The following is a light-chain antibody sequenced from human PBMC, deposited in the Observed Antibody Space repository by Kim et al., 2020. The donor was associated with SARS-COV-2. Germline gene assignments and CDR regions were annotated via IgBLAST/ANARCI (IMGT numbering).Light chain of an antibody. CDR3: QQYDSSPFT. CDR1: KSVRSGY. CDR2: ETA. Sequence: SRGQRPTLSCRASKSVRSGYIAWYQQRPGQAPRVLMYETATWAIDLPDRFSGSGSGTDFTLIINSLEPEDFAVYYCQQYDSSPFTFGGGTKVDIK. V-gene: IGKV3-20*01. J-gene: IGKJ4*01.